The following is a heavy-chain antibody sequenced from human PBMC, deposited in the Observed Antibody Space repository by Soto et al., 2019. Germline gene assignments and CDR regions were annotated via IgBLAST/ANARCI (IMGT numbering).Heavy chain of an antibody. CDR3: ARVGYYDILTVYYYGMDV. CDR2: IYSGGST. D-gene: IGHD3-9*01. V-gene: IGHV4-61*01. Sequence: NPSETLSLTCTVSGGFVNSDTHSWSWIRQTPGKRLEWIGFIYSGGSTKNPSLRSRVTMSVDTSKNQFSLKLRSVIVADTAVYYCARVGYYDILTVYYYGMDVWGQGTTVTVSS. CDR1: GGFVNSDTHS. J-gene: IGHJ6*02.